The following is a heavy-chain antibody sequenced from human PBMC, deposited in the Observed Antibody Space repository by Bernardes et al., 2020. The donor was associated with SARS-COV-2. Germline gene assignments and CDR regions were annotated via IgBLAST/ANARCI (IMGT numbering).Heavy chain of an antibody. V-gene: IGHV4-59*12. Sequence: SETLSLTCSVSGDSLSTYYWTWVRQPPGKGLEWIGFVYYTGNTNYNPSFGSRVTISVDTSKNQFFLRLTSVTAADTAVYYCARILRQYGDYFRLKIDPWGQGALVTVSS. CDR2: VYYTGNT. CDR1: GDSLSTYY. J-gene: IGHJ5*02. CDR3: ARILRQYGDYFRLKIDP. D-gene: IGHD4-17*01.